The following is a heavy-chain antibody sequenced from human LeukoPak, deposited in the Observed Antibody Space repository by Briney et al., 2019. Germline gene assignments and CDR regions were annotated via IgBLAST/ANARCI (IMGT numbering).Heavy chain of an antibody. CDR3: ARDAEYSSSSYVDY. Sequence: GGSLRLSCAASVFTFSDYYMSWIRQAPGKGLEGVSYISSSGSTIYYADSVKGRFSISRDNDKNSLYLQMNSLRAEDTAVYYCARDAEYSSSSYVDYWGQGTLVTVSS. V-gene: IGHV3-11*04. J-gene: IGHJ4*02. CDR1: VFTFSDYY. D-gene: IGHD6-6*01. CDR2: ISSSGSTI.